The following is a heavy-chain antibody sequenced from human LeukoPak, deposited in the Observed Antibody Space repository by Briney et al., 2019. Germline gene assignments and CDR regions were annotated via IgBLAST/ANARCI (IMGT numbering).Heavy chain of an antibody. Sequence: GGSLRLSCAASGFTVNNAWMSWVRQAPGKGLEWVGRIKSKTDGGTTDYAAPVKGRFTISRDDSKNTLYVQMNSQKTEDTAVYYCTTAYYYGSGTALDYWGQGTLVTVSS. CDR2: IKSKTDGGTT. D-gene: IGHD3-10*01. J-gene: IGHJ4*02. CDR1: GFTVNNAW. CDR3: TTAYYYGSGTALDY. V-gene: IGHV3-15*01.